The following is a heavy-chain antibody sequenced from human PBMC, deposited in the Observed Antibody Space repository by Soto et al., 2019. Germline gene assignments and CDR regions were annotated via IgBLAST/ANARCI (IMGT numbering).Heavy chain of an antibody. CDR2: IYYSGST. CDR1: GGSISSGDYY. D-gene: IGHD2-15*01. CDR3: ARATGLGYCSGGSCHTSFVY. Sequence: SETLSLTCTVSGGSISSGDYYWSWIRQPPGKGLEWIGYIYYSGSTYYNPSLKSRVTISVDTSKNQFSLKLSSVTAADTAVYCCARATGLGYCSGGSCHTSFVYWGQGTLVTVSS. J-gene: IGHJ4*02. V-gene: IGHV4-30-4*01.